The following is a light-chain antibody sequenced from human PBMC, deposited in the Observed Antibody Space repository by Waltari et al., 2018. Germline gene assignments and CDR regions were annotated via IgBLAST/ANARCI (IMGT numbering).Light chain of an antibody. J-gene: IGKJ1*01. CDR1: QSSSNW. Sequence: DIQMTQSPSTLSASVGDRVTITCRASQSSSNWLAWYQQKPGKAPKLLIYQVSTLESGVPSRFSGSGSGTEFTLTISSLQPDDFATYYCQQYNTYSETFGQGTKVEIK. CDR3: QQYNTYSET. V-gene: IGKV1-5*03. CDR2: QVS.